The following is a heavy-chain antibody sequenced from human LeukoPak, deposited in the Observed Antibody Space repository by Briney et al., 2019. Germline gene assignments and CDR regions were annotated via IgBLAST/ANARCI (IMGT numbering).Heavy chain of an antibody. Sequence: GGSLRLSCAASGFIFSDHYTDWVRQAPGKGLEWVGFIRSKAYGGTTEYAASVKGRFTISRDDSKSIAYLQMNSLKTEDTAVYYCTSSYCSGGSCYSLNWFDPWGQGTLVTVSS. V-gene: IGHV3-49*04. CDR3: TSSYCSGGSCYSLNWFDP. CDR2: IRSKAYGGTT. CDR1: GFIFSDHY. J-gene: IGHJ5*02. D-gene: IGHD2-15*01.